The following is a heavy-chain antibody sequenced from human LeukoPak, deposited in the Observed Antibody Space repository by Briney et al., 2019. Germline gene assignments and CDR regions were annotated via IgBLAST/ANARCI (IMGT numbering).Heavy chain of an antibody. D-gene: IGHD1-26*01. V-gene: IGHV3-7*01. CDR3: ARPRSPYSGSYSD. CDR1: AFTFSSYW. Sequence: SGGSLRLSCAASAFTFSSYWMGWVRQAPGKGREWVAKIKEDGIERYYVDSVKGRFTISRDNAKNSLYLQMNSLRAEDTAVYYCARPRSPYSGSYSDWGQGTLVTVSS. CDR2: IKEDGIER. J-gene: IGHJ4*02.